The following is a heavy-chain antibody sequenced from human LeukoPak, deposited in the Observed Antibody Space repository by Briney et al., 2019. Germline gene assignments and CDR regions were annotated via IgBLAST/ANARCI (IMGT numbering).Heavy chain of an antibody. J-gene: IGHJ4*02. CDR2: VCYSGST. Sequence: SETLSLTCSVSGGSITSHCWGWIRRPPGKGLEWLGCVCYSGSTHYTPSLKSRVTISVDTSKNQSSLKLSSATAADTAVYYCARVRGLGVISPYFDYWGQGALVTVSS. D-gene: IGHD3-16*02. CDR3: ARVRGLGVISPYFDY. V-gene: IGHV4-59*08. CDR1: GGSITSHC.